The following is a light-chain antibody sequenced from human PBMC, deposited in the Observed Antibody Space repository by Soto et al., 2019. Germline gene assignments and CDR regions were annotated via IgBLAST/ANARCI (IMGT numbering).Light chain of an antibody. Sequence: DIQMTQSPSTLSASVGDRVTITCRASQTINSWLAWYQQKPGKAPRLLIYDAFSLESGVPSRFSGSGSGTEFTLTISSLQPDDFATYYCQQYSSYWTFGQGTKVEIK. CDR3: QQYSSYWT. V-gene: IGKV1-5*01. J-gene: IGKJ1*01. CDR2: DAF. CDR1: QTINSW.